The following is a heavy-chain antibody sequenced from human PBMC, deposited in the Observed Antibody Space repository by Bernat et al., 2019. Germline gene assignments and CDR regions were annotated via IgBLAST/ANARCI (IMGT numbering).Heavy chain of an antibody. CDR2: ISVDGSGK. Sequence: QVQLVESGGGVVQPGRSLRLSCAASGFTFSSYAMHWVRQAPGKGLEGVAVISVDGSGKHYDDSVEGRFSIFRNDSKNAVYLQIDSLKTVGSALYNCSGEGYSSGRACGFNYWGQGTMVTVSS. CDR3: SGEGYSSGRACGFNY. CDR1: GFTFSSYA. V-gene: IGHV3-30-3*01. J-gene: IGHJ3*01. D-gene: IGHD6-19*01.